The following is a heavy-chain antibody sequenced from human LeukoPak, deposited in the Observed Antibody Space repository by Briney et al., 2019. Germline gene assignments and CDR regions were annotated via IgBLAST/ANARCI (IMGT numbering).Heavy chain of an antibody. Sequence: SETLSLTCAVYSGSFSGYYWSWIRQPPGKGLEWIGEINHSGSTNYNPSLKSRVTISVDTSKNQFSLKLSSVTAADTAVYYCACNLLRYFDWLPVDWGQGTLVTVSS. CDR2: INHSGST. CDR3: ACNLLRYFDWLPVD. CDR1: SGSFSGYY. D-gene: IGHD3-9*01. V-gene: IGHV4-34*01. J-gene: IGHJ4*02.